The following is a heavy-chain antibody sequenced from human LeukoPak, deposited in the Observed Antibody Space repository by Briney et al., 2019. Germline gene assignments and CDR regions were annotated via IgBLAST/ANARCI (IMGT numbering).Heavy chain of an antibody. Sequence: ASVKVSCKASGYTFTGYYMHWVRQAPGQGLEWMGIINPSGGSTSYSQKFQGRVTMTRDTSTSTVYMELSSLRSEDTAVYYCARIITMVRGTPGPDRSPLDYWGQGTLVTVSS. CDR2: INPSGGST. CDR3: ARIITMVRGTPGPDRSPLDY. D-gene: IGHD3-10*01. CDR1: GYTFTGYY. V-gene: IGHV1-46*01. J-gene: IGHJ4*02.